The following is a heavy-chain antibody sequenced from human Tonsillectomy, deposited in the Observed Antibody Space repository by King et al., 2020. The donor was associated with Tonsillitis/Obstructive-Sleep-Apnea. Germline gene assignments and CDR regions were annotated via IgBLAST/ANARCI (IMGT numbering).Heavy chain of an antibody. CDR1: GFTFGDYA. CDR3: TRVGDYDSSFDY. CDR2: IRSKAYGGTT. V-gene: IGHV3-49*04. D-gene: IGHD3-22*01. Sequence: QLVQSGGGLVQPGRSLRLSCTASGFTFGDYAMSWVRQAPGKGLEWVGFIRSKAYGGTTEYAASVKGRFTISRDDSKSIAYLQMNSLKTEDTAVYYCTRVGDYDSSFDYWGQGTLVTVSS. J-gene: IGHJ4*02.